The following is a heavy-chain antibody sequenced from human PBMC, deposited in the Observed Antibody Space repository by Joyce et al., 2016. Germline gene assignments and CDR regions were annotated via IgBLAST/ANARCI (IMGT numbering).Heavy chain of an antibody. CDR2: ITPIFATA. CDR1: GGARSGYA. Sequence: QMQLVQSGAEVKKPGSSVKVPCKALGGARSGYAVSWVRQAPGQGLEWLGGITPIFATAKYAQKFQARVTITADKSTNTAYMELSSLRYEDTAIYYCARLRQTGNINDYWGQGTLVTVSS. D-gene: IGHD1-14*01. V-gene: IGHV1-69*06. J-gene: IGHJ4*02. CDR3: ARLRQTGNINDY.